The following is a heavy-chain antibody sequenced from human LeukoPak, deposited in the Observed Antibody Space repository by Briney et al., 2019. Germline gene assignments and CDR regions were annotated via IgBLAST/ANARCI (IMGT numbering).Heavy chain of an antibody. Sequence: SETLSLTCTVSGGSISSTYYWDWIRQPPGKGLEWIGSIYYSGTTYYNPSLKSRVTISVDTSKNQFSLKLSSVTAADTAVYYCARTSQSGYASDFAYWGQGTLVTVSS. CDR2: IYYSGTT. D-gene: IGHD6-25*01. V-gene: IGHV4-39*07. CDR3: ARTSQSGYASDFAY. J-gene: IGHJ4*02. CDR1: GGSISSTYY.